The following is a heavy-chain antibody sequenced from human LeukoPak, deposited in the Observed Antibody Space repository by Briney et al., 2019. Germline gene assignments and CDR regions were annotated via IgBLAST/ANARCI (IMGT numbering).Heavy chain of an antibody. Sequence: ASVKVSCEASGYTFTSYGIRWVRQAPGQGLEWMGWISAYNGNTNYAQKLQGRVTMTTDTSTSTAYMELRSLRSDDTAVYYCARDARLYYDSSGYSTWGQGTLVTVSS. V-gene: IGHV1-18*01. CDR2: ISAYNGNT. CDR3: ARDARLYYDSSGYST. J-gene: IGHJ5*02. CDR1: GYTFTSYG. D-gene: IGHD3-22*01.